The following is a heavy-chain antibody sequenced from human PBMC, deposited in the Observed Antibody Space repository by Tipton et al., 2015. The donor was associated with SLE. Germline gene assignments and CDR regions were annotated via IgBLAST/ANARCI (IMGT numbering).Heavy chain of an antibody. D-gene: IGHD6-13*01. CDR3: ARDARYSSRRDFDS. J-gene: IGHJ4*02. CDR1: GGSISSSSYY. CDR2: MHHGGGT. Sequence: LRLSCIVSGGSISSSSYYWGWIRQPPGKGLEWIGSMHHGGGTFCSPSLKSRVTISLDTSMNQFSLKLSSVTAADTAVYYCARDARYSSRRDFDSWGQGTLVTVSS. V-gene: IGHV4-39*07.